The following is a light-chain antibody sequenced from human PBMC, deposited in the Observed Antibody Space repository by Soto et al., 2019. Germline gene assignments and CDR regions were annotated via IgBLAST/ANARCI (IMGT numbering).Light chain of an antibody. Sequence: EIVLTQSPGTLSLSPGERATLSCRASQSVSNNYLAWYKQKPGQAPSLLIYGASNRATGIPDRFSGSGSGTDFTLTIRRLEPEDFAVDDCQQYGSSGTFGQGTKVDIK. CDR1: QSVSNNY. CDR2: GAS. CDR3: QQYGSSGT. J-gene: IGKJ1*01. V-gene: IGKV3-20*01.